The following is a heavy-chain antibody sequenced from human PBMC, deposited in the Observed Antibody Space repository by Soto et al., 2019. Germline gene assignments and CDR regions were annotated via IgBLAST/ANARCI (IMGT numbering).Heavy chain of an antibody. D-gene: IGHD3-10*01. J-gene: IGHJ4*02. CDR2: ISSAGTT. V-gene: IGHV3-23*01. Sequence: EVQLLESGGGLVQPGESLRLSCAASGFILSNYDMSWVRQAPGKGLEWVSGISSAGTTYYSDSVKGRFTISRDNSKNGLYRKMKSLRAEDPAPTYCARNLGGGADCWGQGTLVTASS. CDR3: ARNLGGGADC. CDR1: GFILSNYD.